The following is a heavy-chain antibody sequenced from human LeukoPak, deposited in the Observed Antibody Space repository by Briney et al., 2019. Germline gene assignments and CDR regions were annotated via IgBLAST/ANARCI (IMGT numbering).Heavy chain of an antibody. D-gene: IGHD1-26*01. CDR3: AKDRTVGASYWYFDL. J-gene: IGHJ2*01. Sequence: GGSLRLSCAASGVTLSSFAMSWARQAPGKGLEWVSGISSSGSGDNTYYADSVKGRFTISRDSSKNTLFLHMNTLRAEDTAIYYCAKDRTVGASYWYFDLWGRSTLVTVSS. V-gene: IGHV3-23*01. CDR2: ISSSGSGDNT. CDR1: GVTLSSFA.